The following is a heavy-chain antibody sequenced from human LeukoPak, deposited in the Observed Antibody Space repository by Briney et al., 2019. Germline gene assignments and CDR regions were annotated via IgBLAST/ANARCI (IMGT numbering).Heavy chain of an antibody. CDR1: GGSISSSSYY. V-gene: IGHV4-39*07. D-gene: IGHD3-16*01. J-gene: IGHJ5*02. CDR2: IYYSGST. CDR3: ARDEDYETNWFDP. Sequence: PSETLSPTCTVSGGSISSSSYYWGWIRQPPGKGLEWIGSIYYSGSTYYNPSLKSRVTISVDTSKNQFSLKLSSVTAADTAVYYCARDEDYETNWFDPWGQGTLVTVSS.